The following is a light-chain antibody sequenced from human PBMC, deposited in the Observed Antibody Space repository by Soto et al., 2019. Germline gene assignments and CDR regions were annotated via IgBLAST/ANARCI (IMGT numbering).Light chain of an antibody. CDR3: AAWDDSLSGS. CDR1: SSNIGSNY. J-gene: IGLJ3*02. Sequence: QSVLTQPPSASGTPGQRVTISCSGSSSNIGSNYVYWYQQLPGTAPKLLIYKNNQRPSGVPDRFSGSKSGTSASLAISGLRSEDEADNYCAAWDDSLSGSFGGGTKLTVL. V-gene: IGLV1-47*01. CDR2: KNN.